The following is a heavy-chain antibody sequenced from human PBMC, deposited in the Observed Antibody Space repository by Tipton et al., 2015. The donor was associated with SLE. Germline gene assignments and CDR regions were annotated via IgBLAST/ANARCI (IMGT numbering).Heavy chain of an antibody. CDR1: GDSISSTTFY. CDR2: IYYSGSSYYSGNT. Sequence: TLSLTCTVSGDSISSTTFYWGWVRQPPGKGLEWIGKIYYSGSSYYSGNTYYNPSLKSRVTISVDASKDQFSLELESVTAADTAVYYCARSWWGDVGAYAFDIWGQGTMVAVSS. CDR3: ARSWWGDVGAYAFDI. V-gene: IGHV4-39*07. D-gene: IGHD1-26*01. J-gene: IGHJ3*02.